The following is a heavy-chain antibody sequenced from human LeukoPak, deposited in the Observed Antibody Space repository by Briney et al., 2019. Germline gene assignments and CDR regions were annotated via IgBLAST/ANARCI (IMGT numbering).Heavy chain of an antibody. Sequence: PSQTLSLTCAVSGGSISSGDDLWSWVRQPPGKGLEWIGYIYYSGSTDYNPSLKSRVTISVGTSKNQFSLKLSSVTAADTAVYYCARDGFWSGPDAFDIWGQGTMVTVSS. CDR1: GGSISSGDDL. CDR2: IYYSGST. J-gene: IGHJ3*02. V-gene: IGHV4-30-4*08. D-gene: IGHD3-3*01. CDR3: ARDGFWSGPDAFDI.